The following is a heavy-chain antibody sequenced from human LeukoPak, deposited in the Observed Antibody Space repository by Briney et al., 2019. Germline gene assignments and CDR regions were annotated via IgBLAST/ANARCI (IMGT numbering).Heavy chain of an antibody. V-gene: IGHV4-61*01. CDR1: GGSVSSGSYY. J-gene: IGHJ2*01. CDR2: IYYSGST. D-gene: IGHD3-16*02. CDR3: ARCTFGGAIVIPWYFDL. Sequence: SETLSLTCTVSGGSVSSGSYYWSWIRQPPGKGLEWIGYIYYSGSTNYNPSLKSRVTISVDTSKNQFSLKLSSVTAADTAVYYCARCTFGGAIVIPWYFDLWGRGTLVTVSS.